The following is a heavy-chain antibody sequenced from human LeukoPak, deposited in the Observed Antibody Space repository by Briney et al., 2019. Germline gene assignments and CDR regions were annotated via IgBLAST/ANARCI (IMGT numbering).Heavy chain of an antibody. J-gene: IGHJ4*02. Sequence: SETLSLICTVSGGSISSGDYYWSWIRQPPGKGLEYIGYINFSGSTSYNPSLKGRLTISVVTSKNQFSLKLSSVTAADTAVYYCARAPVGYCSGGTCKRYFDYWGQGTLVTVSS. D-gene: IGHD2-15*01. V-gene: IGHV4-30-4*01. CDR2: INFSGST. CDR3: ARAPVGYCSGGTCKRYFDY. CDR1: GGSISSGDYY.